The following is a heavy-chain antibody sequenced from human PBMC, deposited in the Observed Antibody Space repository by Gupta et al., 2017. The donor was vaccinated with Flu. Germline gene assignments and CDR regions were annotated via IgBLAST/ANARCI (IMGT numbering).Heavy chain of an antibody. CDR2: IRSKAYGGTT. J-gene: IGHJ6*02. Sequence: EVQLVESGGGLVQPGRSLRLSCTASGFTFGDYAMSWVRQAPGKGLEWVGFIRSKAYGGTTEYAASVKGRFTISRDDSKSIAYLQMNSLKTEDTAVYYCTSAQGEMASYYYYYGMDVWGQGTTVTVSS. CDR1: GFTFGDYA. D-gene: IGHD5-24*01. V-gene: IGHV3-49*04. CDR3: TSAQGEMASYYYYYGMDV.